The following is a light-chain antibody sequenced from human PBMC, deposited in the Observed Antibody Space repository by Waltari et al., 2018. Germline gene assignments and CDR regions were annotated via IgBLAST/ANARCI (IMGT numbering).Light chain of an antibody. CDR1: QSVLYNSNNKNY. J-gene: IGKJ2*01. Sequence: DIVMTQSPDSLAVSLGERATINCKSSQSVLYNSNNKNYLAWFEQKPGQPPKLLIYWASTRESGVPDRCSGSGSGTEFTLTISSLQAEDVAVYYCQQYYTTPYTFGQGTKLEIK. V-gene: IGKV4-1*01. CDR3: QQYYTTPYT. CDR2: WAS.